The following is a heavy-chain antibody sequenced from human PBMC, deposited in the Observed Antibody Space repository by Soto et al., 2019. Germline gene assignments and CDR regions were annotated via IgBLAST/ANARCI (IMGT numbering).Heavy chain of an antibody. CDR2: ISSGGGLK. J-gene: IGHJ6*02. CDR1: GFTFSDYY. CDR3: ARDRYDVWSGSEHYGMDV. Sequence: QVQLVESGGGLVKPGGSLRLSCAASGFTFSDYYMTWIRQAPGKGLEWLLYISSGGGLKYYADSVKGRFTISRDNAKNSLYLQMNSLRAEDTAVYYCARDRYDVWSGSEHYGMDVWGQGTTVTVSS. V-gene: IGHV3-11*01. D-gene: IGHD3-3*01.